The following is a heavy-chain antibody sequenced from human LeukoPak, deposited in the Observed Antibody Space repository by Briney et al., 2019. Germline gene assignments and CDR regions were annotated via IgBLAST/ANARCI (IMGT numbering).Heavy chain of an antibody. CDR3: TRDNGGDWYAFDI. J-gene: IGHJ3*02. Sequence: PSEPLSLTCTVSGGSISSYYWSWIRQPAGKGLEWIGRLYTSGSTNYNPSLKSRVTMSVDTSKNQFSLKLSSVTAADTALYYCTRDNGGDWYAFDIWGQGTVVTVSS. D-gene: IGHD2-21*02. CDR2: LYTSGST. CDR1: GGSISSYY. V-gene: IGHV4-4*07.